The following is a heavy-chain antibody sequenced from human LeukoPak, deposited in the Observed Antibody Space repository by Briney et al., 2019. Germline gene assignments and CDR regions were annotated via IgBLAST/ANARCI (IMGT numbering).Heavy chain of an antibody. J-gene: IGHJ4*02. V-gene: IGHV3-23*01. CDR1: GFTFSSYW. CDR3: ATYDYVWGRYRLAQSDY. CDR2: INESGGSA. D-gene: IGHD3-16*02. Sequence: GGSLRLSCAASGFTFSSYWMHRVRQAPGKGLEWLSYINESGGSAYYADSVKGRLVISRDNSKNSLYLEINSLRAEDTAIYYCATYDYVWGRYRLAQSDYWGQGTLVTVSS.